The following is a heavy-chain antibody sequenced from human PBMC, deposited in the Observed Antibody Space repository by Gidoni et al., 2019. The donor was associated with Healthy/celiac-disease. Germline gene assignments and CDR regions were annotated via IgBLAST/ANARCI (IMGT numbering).Heavy chain of an antibody. D-gene: IGHD5-18*01. CDR1: GFTFSSYG. CDR3: AREGATGGIQLWLSGAFDI. V-gene: IGHV3-33*01. CDR2: IWYDGSNK. Sequence: QVQLVESGGGVVQPGRSLRLSCAASGFTFSSYGMHWVRQAPGKGLEWVAVIWYDGSNKYYADSVKGRFTISRDNSKNTLYLQMNSLRAEDTAVYYCAREGATGGIQLWLSGAFDIWGQGTMVTVSS. J-gene: IGHJ3*02.